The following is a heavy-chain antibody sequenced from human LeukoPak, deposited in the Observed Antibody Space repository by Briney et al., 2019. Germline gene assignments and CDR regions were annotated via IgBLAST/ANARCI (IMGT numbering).Heavy chain of an antibody. Sequence: NWVRQAPGXXLEWVSYISSSSSTIYYADSVKGRFTISRDNAKNSLYLQMNSLRDEDTAVYYCASEIAAAGTRDYWGQGTLVTVSS. J-gene: IGHJ4*02. CDR2: ISSSSSTI. CDR3: ASEIAAAGTRDY. D-gene: IGHD6-13*01. V-gene: IGHV3-48*02.